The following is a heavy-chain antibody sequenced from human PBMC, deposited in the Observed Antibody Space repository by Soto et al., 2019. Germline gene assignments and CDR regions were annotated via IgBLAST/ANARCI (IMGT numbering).Heavy chain of an antibody. V-gene: IGHV5-10-1*01. D-gene: IGHD6-13*01. CDR3: ARLQAAAGDNDLTFDY. Sequence: GASVKSSGEGCGGSVSRYWRSWVHQIPGKGLEWMGRIDPSDSYTNYSPSFQGHVTISADKSISTAYLQWSSLKASDTAMYYCARLQAAAGDNDLTFDYWGQGTLVTVSS. CDR1: GGSVSRYW. J-gene: IGHJ4*02. CDR2: IDPSDSYT.